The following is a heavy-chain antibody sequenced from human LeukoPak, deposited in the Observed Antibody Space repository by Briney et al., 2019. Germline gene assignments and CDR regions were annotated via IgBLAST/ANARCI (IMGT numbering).Heavy chain of an antibody. CDR1: GYTFTSYG. CDR3: ARDRTYDDYYDSSGYYNWFDP. V-gene: IGHV1-18*01. CDR2: ISTYNGNT. D-gene: IGHD3-22*01. J-gene: IGHJ5*02. Sequence: ASVKVSCKASGYTFTSYGISWVRQAPGQGLEWMGWISTYNGNTNYAQKLQGRVTMTTDTSTSTAYMQLRSLRSDDTPVYYCARDRTYDDYYDSSGYYNWFDPWGQGTLVXX.